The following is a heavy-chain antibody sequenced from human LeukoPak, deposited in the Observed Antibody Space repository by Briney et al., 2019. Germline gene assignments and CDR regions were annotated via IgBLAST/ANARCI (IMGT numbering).Heavy chain of an antibody. Sequence: PSETLSLTCTVSGGSISSSSYYWGWIRQPPGKGLEWIGSIYYSGSTYYNPSLKSRVTISVDTSKNQFSLKLSSVTAADTAVYYCASSLPYYYDSSGYLVDWGQGTLVTVSS. CDR2: IYYSGST. D-gene: IGHD3-22*01. V-gene: IGHV4-39*07. CDR3: ASSLPYYYDSSGYLVD. CDR1: GGSISSSSYY. J-gene: IGHJ4*02.